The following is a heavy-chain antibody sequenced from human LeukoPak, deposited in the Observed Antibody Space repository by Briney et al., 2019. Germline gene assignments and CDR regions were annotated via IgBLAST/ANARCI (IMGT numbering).Heavy chain of an antibody. Sequence: GGSLRLSCAASGFTFSSYTMNWVRQAPGKGLEWVSSISSSSSYIFYADSVKGRFTISRDNSNNMLYLQMTSLRAEDTAVYYCAKGTSTYSSGSFGYWGRGTLVTVSS. CDR1: GFTFSSYT. CDR2: ISSSSSYI. J-gene: IGHJ4*02. CDR3: AKGTSTYSSGSFGY. D-gene: IGHD6-19*01. V-gene: IGHV3-21*04.